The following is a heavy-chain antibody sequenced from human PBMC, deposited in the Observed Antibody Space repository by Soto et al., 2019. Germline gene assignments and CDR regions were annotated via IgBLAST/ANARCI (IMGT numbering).Heavy chain of an antibody. D-gene: IGHD4-17*01. Sequence: VQLVESGGGEVQPGRSLTISCAASGFTFSTYGMHWVRQTPGKGLEWVAVISYDGTNNFYSDSVKGRFTISRDNFKNTLTLQMNSLRADDTAVYSCAKDLQSYGDYDYYCYGMDVWGLGTRVTVSS. V-gene: IGHV3-30*18. J-gene: IGHJ6*02. CDR3: AKDLQSYGDYDYYCYGMDV. CDR1: GFTFSTYG. CDR2: ISYDGTNN.